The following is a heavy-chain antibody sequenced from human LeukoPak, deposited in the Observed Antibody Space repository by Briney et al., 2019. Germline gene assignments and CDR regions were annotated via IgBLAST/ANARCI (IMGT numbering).Heavy chain of an antibody. CDR1: GFTFSSYS. V-gene: IGHV3-48*04. Sequence: GGSLRLSCAASGFTFSSYSMNWVRQAPGKGLEWVSYISSSSSTIYYADSVKGRFTISRDNAKNSLYLQMNSLRAEDTALYYCAKDATAQLAYYFDYWGQGTLVTVSS. J-gene: IGHJ4*02. CDR3: AKDATAQLAYYFDY. CDR2: ISSSSSTI. D-gene: IGHD6-13*01.